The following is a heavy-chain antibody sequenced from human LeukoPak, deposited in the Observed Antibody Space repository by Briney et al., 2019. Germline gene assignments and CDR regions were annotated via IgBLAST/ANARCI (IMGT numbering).Heavy chain of an antibody. Sequence: GGSLRLSCAASGFTFNNYAMSWVRQAPGKGLEWVSTISASGGTTYFADSVKGRFTISRDNSKNTLYLQMNSLRAEDTAVYYCAREKILGYYYYYMDVWGKGTTVTVSS. J-gene: IGHJ6*03. CDR3: AREKILGYYYYYMDV. D-gene: IGHD7-27*01. V-gene: IGHV3-23*01. CDR2: ISASGGTT. CDR1: GFTFNNYA.